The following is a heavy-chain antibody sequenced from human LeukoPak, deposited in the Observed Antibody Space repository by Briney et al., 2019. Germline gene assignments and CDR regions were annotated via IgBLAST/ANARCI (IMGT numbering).Heavy chain of an antibody. J-gene: IGHJ5*02. CDR3: AKGAAAGRQDPNYNWFDP. CDR2: ISGSGGST. CDR1: GFTFSSYA. D-gene: IGHD6-13*01. V-gene: IGHV3-23*01. Sequence: GGSLRLSCAAAGFTFSSYAMSWVRQAPGKGLEWVSSISGSGGSTFYADSVKGRFTISRDNSKNALYLQMNSLRAEDTALYYCAKGAAAGRQDPNYNWFDPWGQGTLVTVSS.